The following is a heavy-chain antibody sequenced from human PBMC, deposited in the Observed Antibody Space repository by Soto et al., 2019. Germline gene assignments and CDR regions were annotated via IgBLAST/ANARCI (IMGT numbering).Heavy chain of an antibody. Sequence: QVQLQESGPGLVKPSQTLSLTCTVSDGSIDSGSYYRSWVRQYPGKGLEWIASIHYSGSIYYSPSLRSRLTMSADTSKNQFSLKLSSVTVADTAVYYCTRGLDRAKLGYWGQGIQVIVSS. CDR2: IHYSGSI. V-gene: IGHV4-31*03. CDR1: DGSIDSGSYY. J-gene: IGHJ4*02. CDR3: TRGLDRAKLGY. D-gene: IGHD1-26*01.